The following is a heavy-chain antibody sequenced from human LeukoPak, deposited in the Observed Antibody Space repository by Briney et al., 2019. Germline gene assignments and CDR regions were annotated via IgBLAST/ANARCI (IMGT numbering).Heavy chain of an antibody. CDR1: RFTFSHFG. CDR2: IWSDATNE. V-gene: IGHV3-33*06. J-gene: IGHJ4*02. Sequence: GGSLTLSCVASRFTFSHFGMHWVRQAPGKGLEWVAVIWSDATNEYYADSVKGRFTISRDNSRNTVFLQMNNLRVEDTAVYFCAKDAQGGFDYSNSLESWGQGTLVTVSS. D-gene: IGHD4-11*01. CDR3: AKDAQGGFDYSNSLES.